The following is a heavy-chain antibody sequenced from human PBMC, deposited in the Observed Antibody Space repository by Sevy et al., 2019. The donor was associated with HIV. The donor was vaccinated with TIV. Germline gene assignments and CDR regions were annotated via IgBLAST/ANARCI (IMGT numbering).Heavy chain of an antibody. J-gene: IGHJ4*02. V-gene: IGHV3-23*01. CDR1: GFTFSKYS. Sequence: GGSLRLSCEASGFTFSKYSMSWVRQAPGKGLEWVSTFSFGCGRINYADSVKGRFTISGDDSKNTLYLQMNSLGAEDTAVYYCAREGCTKPHDYWGQGTLVTVSS. CDR2: FSFGCGRI. D-gene: IGHD2-8*01. CDR3: AREGCTKPHDY.